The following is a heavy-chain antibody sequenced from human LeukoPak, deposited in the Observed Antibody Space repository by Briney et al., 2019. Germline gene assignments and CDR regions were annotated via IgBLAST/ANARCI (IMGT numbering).Heavy chain of an antibody. D-gene: IGHD6-25*01. Sequence: SVKVSCKASGYTFTSYAISWVRQAPGQGLEWMGGIIPIFGTANYAQKFQGRVTITADESTSTAYMELSSLRSEDTAVYYCARDPHEPFTASWGQGTLVTVSS. J-gene: IGHJ4*02. CDR2: IIPIFGTA. V-gene: IGHV1-69*13. CDR1: GYTFTSYA. CDR3: ARDPHEPFTAS.